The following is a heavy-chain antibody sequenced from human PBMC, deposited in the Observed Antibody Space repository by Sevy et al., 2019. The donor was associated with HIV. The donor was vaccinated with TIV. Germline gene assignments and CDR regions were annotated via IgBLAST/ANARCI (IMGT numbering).Heavy chain of an antibody. Sequence: GGSLRLSCAASGFTFSNYAMNWVRQAPGKGLEWVSAISGSGGTTYDADSVKGRFTISRDKSQKTLYLQMNSLRAEDRAVYYCAKVLARGVAVAGSAWGMDVWGQGTTVTASS. V-gene: IGHV3-23*01. CDR3: AKVLARGVAVAGSAWGMDV. CDR2: ISGSGGTT. CDR1: GFTFSNYA. D-gene: IGHD6-19*01. J-gene: IGHJ6*02.